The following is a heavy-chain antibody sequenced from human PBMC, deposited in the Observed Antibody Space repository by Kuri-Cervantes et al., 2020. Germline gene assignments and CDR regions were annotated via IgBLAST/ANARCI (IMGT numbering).Heavy chain of an antibody. CDR3: ARDRGGMTMVRGGIS. J-gene: IGHJ4*02. CDR2: IKQDGGDK. Sequence: GGSLRLSCAASGLTFSRYWMSWVRQAPGKGLEWVANIKQDGGDKYYVESVKGRFTISRDNAKNSLYLQMNSLRVEDTAVYYCARDRGGMTMVRGGISGGQGTLVTVSS. D-gene: IGHD3-10*01. CDR1: GLTFSRYW. V-gene: IGHV3-7*01.